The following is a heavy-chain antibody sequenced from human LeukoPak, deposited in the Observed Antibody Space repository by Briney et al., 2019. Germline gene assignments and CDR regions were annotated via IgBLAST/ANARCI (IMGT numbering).Heavy chain of an antibody. D-gene: IGHD7-27*01. CDR1: GGTVSDYY. CDR2: IYHTGST. V-gene: IGHV4-59*02. Sequence: SETLSLTCTISGGTVSDYYWSWIRQSPGKGLEWIGYIYHTGSTSYSPSLKSRVTISADTSQNQFSLKLSSVTAADTAVYYCASRKLGNDYWGQGTLVTVSS. J-gene: IGHJ4*02. CDR3: ASRKLGNDY.